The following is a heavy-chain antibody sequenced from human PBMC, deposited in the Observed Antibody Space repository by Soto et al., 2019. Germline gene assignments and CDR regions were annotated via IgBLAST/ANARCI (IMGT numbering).Heavy chain of an antibody. CDR1: GGSFISYI. Sequence: ASVKVSCKASGGSFISYIFTWVRQAPGQGLEWMGRSIPIQGRADYALKFLDRVTITADRSTQTVYMELRSLRPEDTALYYCAKMLVFVDRAFLDVRSQGTTVTGSS. D-gene: IGHD3-10*02. J-gene: IGHJ6*02. V-gene: IGHV1-69*02. CDR2: SIPIQGRA. CDR3: AKMLVFVDRAFLDV.